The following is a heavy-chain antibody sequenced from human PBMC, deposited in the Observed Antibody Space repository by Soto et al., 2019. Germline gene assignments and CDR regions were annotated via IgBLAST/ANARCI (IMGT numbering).Heavy chain of an antibody. Sequence: EMQLVESGGGLVQPGGSLRLSCAASGFTFSDYHMEWVRQAPGKGLEWIGRARNDPRARTTQHAASVRGRFITSRDDSENSLYLQMQSLKAEDTAVYYCVGSLQYWGQGTLVTVSS. V-gene: IGHV3-72*01. CDR2: ARNDPRARTT. D-gene: IGHD6-13*01. CDR1: GFTFSDYH. CDR3: VGSLQY. J-gene: IGHJ4*02.